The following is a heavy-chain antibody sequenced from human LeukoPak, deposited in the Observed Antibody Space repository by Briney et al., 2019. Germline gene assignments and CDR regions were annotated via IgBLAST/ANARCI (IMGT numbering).Heavy chain of an antibody. Sequence: GGSLRLSCAASGFTFSSSAMTWVRQAPGKGLEWVSVISGSGDSTFYADSVKGRFTISRDSSKNTVYLQMNSLRAGATAIYYCAKGMSGSCYSGLHCWGQGTLVTVSS. CDR1: GFTFSSSA. D-gene: IGHD2-15*01. J-gene: IGHJ4*02. CDR3: AKGMSGSCYSGLHC. CDR2: ISGSGDST. V-gene: IGHV3-23*01.